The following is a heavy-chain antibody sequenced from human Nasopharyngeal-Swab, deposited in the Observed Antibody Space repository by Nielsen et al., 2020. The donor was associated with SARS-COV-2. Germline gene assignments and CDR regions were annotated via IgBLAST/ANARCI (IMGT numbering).Heavy chain of an antibody. CDR1: GYTFTSYG. V-gene: IGHV1-18*01. CDR3: ARTRIAGQEYYFDY. Sequence: ASVKVSCKASGYTFTSYGISWVRQAPGQGLDWMGWISAYNGNTNYAQKLQGRVTMTTDTSTSTAYMELRSLRSDDTAVYYCARTRIAGQEYYFDYWGQGTLVTVSS. J-gene: IGHJ4*02. D-gene: IGHD6-13*01. CDR2: ISAYNGNT.